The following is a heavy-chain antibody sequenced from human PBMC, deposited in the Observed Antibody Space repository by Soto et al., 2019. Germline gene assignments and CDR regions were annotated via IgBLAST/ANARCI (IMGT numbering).Heavy chain of an antibody. J-gene: IGHJ6*02. CDR3: ASNYDIIVYSNYYYCMDV. CDR2: IDPSDSYT. D-gene: IGHD3-22*01. CDR1: GYSFTSYW. V-gene: IGHV5-10-1*01. Sequence: GESRKISCKGSGYSFTSYWISWVRQMPGKGLEWMGRIDPSDSYTNYSPSFQGHVTISADKSISTAYLQWSSLKASDTAMYYCASNYDIIVYSNYYYCMDVSCQGTTVTVSS.